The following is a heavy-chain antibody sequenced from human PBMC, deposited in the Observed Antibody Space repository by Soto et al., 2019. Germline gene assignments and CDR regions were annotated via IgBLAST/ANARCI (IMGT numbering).Heavy chain of an antibody. CDR3: ARRARKMAAAGHYFDY. V-gene: IGHV4-31*03. CDR1: GGSISSGGYY. CDR2: IYYSGST. J-gene: IGHJ4*02. Sequence: PSETLSLTCTVSGGSISSGGYYWSWIRQHPGKGLEWIGYIYYSGSTYYNPSLKSRVTISVDTSKNQFSLKLSSVTAADTAVYYCARRARKMAAAGHYFDYWGQGTLVTVSS. D-gene: IGHD6-13*01.